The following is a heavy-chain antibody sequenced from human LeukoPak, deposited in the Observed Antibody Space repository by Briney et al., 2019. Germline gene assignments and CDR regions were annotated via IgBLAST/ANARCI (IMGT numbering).Heavy chain of an antibody. V-gene: IGHV4-4*07. D-gene: IGHD5-18*01. CDR3: ARGTQGYPHYYYYYMDV. CDR1: GGSISSYY. CDR2: IYTSGST. Sequence: PSETLSLTCTVSGGSISSYYWSWIRQPAGKGLEWIGRIYTSGSTNYNPSLKSRVTMSVDTSKNQFSLKLSSVTAADTAVYYCARGTQGYPHYYYYYMDVWGKGTTVTVSS. J-gene: IGHJ6*03.